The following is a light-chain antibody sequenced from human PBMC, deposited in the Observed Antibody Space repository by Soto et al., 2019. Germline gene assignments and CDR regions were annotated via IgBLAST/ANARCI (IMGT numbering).Light chain of an antibody. V-gene: IGLV1-51*01. CDR3: GTWDKSLSAGV. Sequence: QSVLTQPPSVSGAPGQRVIISCTGSRSNIGAGYAVHWYRRLPGTAPKLLIYENNKRPSGIPDRFSGSKSGTSATLGITGLQTGDEADYYCGTWDKSLSAGVFGGGTKVTVL. CDR2: ENN. J-gene: IGLJ3*02. CDR1: RSNIGAGY.